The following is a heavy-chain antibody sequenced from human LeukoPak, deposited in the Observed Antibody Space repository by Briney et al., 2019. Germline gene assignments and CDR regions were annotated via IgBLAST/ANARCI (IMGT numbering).Heavy chain of an antibody. CDR2: IYTTGST. CDR1: GGSISSYY. CDR3: ARDLIHSAAGDFDF. D-gene: IGHD3-16*01. V-gene: IGHV4-4*07. J-gene: IGHJ4*02. Sequence: PSGTLSLICTVSGGSISSYYWSWIRQPAGKGLEWIGRIYTTGSTNYNPSLKSRVTMSVDTSKNQFSLRLSSVTAADTAVYYCARDLIHSAAGDFDFWGQGTLVTVSS.